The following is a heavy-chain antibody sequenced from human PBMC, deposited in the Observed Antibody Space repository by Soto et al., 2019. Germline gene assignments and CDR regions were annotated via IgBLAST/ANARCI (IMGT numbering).Heavy chain of an antibody. CDR3: ARTAYCRGVCHYYFDS. D-gene: IGHD2-21*01. Sequence: GGSLRLSCAASGFTFSSYWMHWVRQVPGRGLVWVSRISSDGSFTDYEDSVKGRFTISRDNTKNTLYLQMNGLRAEDTAVYYCARTAYCRGVCHYYFDSWGQGT. V-gene: IGHV3-74*01. CDR1: GFTFSSYW. CDR2: ISSDGSFT. J-gene: IGHJ4*02.